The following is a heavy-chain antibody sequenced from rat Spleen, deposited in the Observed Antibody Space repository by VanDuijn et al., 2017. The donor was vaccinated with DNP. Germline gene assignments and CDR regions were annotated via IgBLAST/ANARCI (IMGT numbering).Heavy chain of an antibody. CDR3: ARGSILRGTGFDY. Sequence: QVQLQQSGAELVKPGSSVKISCKTSGYTFTSNFMHWIKQQPGNGLEWIGWIYPGDGDTEYNQKFSGRATLTADKSSSTAYMQLSRLTSEDSAVYFCARGSILRGTGFDYWGQGVMVTVSS. J-gene: IGHJ2*01. D-gene: IGHD4-3*01. V-gene: IGHV1-28*01. CDR2: IYPGDGDT. CDR1: GYTFTSNF.